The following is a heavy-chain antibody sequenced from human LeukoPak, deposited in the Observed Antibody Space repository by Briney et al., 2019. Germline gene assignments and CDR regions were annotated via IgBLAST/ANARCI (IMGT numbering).Heavy chain of an antibody. D-gene: IGHD1-14*01. Sequence: GGSLTLSCAPSGFTVSIYYMNCVPEAPGKGREGVCVFYFCCPTYYADSLQGRFTISRDNYKNTVDLQMSGLRPEDTAVYYCARGAGRNFYEYWGHGTLVTVSS. J-gene: IGHJ4*01. CDR3: ARGAGRNFYEY. CDR2: FYFCCPT. CDR1: GFTVSIYY. V-gene: IGHV3-53*01.